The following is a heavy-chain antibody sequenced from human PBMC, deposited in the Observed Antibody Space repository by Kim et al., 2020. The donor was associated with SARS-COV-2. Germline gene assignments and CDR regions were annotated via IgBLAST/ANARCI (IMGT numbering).Heavy chain of an antibody. J-gene: IGHJ4*02. CDR2: IDNDGTTT. Sequence: GGSLRLSCAASGFSFSDWCMDWVRQAPGKGPEWVARIDNDGTTTLYADSVKGRVTISRDNSKNTLYLQMTGLRADDTGVYYCTRGPFWGQGTLVTVSS. CDR1: GFSFSDWC. V-gene: IGHV3-74*01. CDR3: TRGPF.